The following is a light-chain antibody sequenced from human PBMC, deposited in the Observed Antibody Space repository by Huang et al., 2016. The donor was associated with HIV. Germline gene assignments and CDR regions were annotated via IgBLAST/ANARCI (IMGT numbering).Light chain of an antibody. Sequence: DIQLTQSPSSLSASIGDRITITCRASQSIGYYLNWYQQRPGKAPRLLVYQVSSLHTEVPSRFTGSGSGTDFTLTITSLQAEDFATYYCQQTYNTPRTFGPGTKVDVK. V-gene: IGKV1-39*01. CDR2: QVS. CDR3: QQTYNTPRT. J-gene: IGKJ3*01. CDR1: QSIGYY.